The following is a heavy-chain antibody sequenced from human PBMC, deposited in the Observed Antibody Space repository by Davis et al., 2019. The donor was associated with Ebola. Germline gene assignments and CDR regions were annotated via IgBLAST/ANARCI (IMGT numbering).Heavy chain of an antibody. D-gene: IGHD2-15*01. V-gene: IGHV3-7*03. CDR3: AREEGYCSGGSCYSGYFDY. CDR1: GFTFSSYW. J-gene: IGHJ4*02. Sequence: GESLKISCAASGFTFSSYWMSWVRQAPGKGLEWVANIKQDGSEKYYVDSVKGRFTISRDNAKNSLYLQMNSLRAEDTAVYYCAREEGYCSGGSCYSGYFDYWGQGTLVTVSS. CDR2: IKQDGSEK.